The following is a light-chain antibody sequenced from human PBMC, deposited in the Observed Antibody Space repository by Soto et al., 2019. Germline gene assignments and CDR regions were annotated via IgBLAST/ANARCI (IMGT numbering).Light chain of an antibody. J-gene: IGLJ1*01. V-gene: IGLV2-14*03. CDR1: SSDVGAYNY. CDR3: NSYTSSTTPDV. Sequence: QSVLTQPASVSGSPGQSSTISCTGSSSDVGAYNYVSWYQHHPDKAPKLVIYDVTNRPSGVSNRFSGSKSGNTASLTISGLQAEDEADYYCNSYTSSTTPDVFGTGNKVTVL. CDR2: DVT.